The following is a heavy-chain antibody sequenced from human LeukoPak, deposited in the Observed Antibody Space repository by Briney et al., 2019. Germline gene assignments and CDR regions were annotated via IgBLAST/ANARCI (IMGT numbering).Heavy chain of an antibody. Sequence: GGSLRLSCAASGFTLSSYAMSWVRQAPGKGLEWVSAFSDTGNTYYADSVKGRFTISRDSSKNTLFLQMNRLRPEDAAVYYCAKAPVTTCRGAFCYPFDYWGLGTLVTVSS. CDR3: AKAPVTTCRGAFCYPFDY. D-gene: IGHD2-15*01. CDR2: FSDTGNT. J-gene: IGHJ4*02. V-gene: IGHV3-23*01. CDR1: GFTLSSYA.